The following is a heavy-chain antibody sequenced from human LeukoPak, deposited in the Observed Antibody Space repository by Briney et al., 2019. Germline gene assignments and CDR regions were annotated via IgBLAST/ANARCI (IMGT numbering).Heavy chain of an antibody. Sequence: ASVKVSCKASGYTVTSYGISWVRQAPGQGLEWMGWISAYNGNTNYAQKLQGRVTMTTDTSTSTAYMGLRSLRSDDTAVYYCARVYYYGSGRIYYYYYGMDVWGQGTTVTVSS. J-gene: IGHJ6*02. V-gene: IGHV1-18*01. CDR2: ISAYNGNT. D-gene: IGHD3-10*01. CDR1: GYTVTSYG. CDR3: ARVYYYGSGRIYYYYYGMDV.